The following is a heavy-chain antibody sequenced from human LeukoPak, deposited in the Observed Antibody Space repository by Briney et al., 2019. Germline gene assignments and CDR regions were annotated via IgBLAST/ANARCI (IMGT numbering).Heavy chain of an antibody. CDR3: TSGGMVSGDY. V-gene: IGHV4-59*01. D-gene: IGHD2-8*01. J-gene: IGHJ4*01. CDR2: ISYSGST. CDR1: GGSISSYY. Sequence: SETLSLTCTVSGGSISSYYWSWIRQPPGKGLEWIGYISYSGSTNYNPSLKSRLTISRDTSKNQFSLKLRSVTAADTAVYYCTSGGMVSGDYWGHGTLVTVSS.